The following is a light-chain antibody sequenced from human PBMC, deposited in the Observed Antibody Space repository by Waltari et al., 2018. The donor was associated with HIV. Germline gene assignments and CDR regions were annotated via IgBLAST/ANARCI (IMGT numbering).Light chain of an antibody. CDR1: QPVSSW. J-gene: IGKJ1*01. V-gene: IGKV1-5*01. CDR2: QAS. CDR3: QQYNWHWT. Sequence: DIQVTQSPSALSASVGDTVPISCRASQPVSSWMAWFLQRPSKAPRLLIYQASILASGVPSRFSGSRSGTDFSLTIRGLQPDDFGTYYCQQYNWHWTFGQGTRV.